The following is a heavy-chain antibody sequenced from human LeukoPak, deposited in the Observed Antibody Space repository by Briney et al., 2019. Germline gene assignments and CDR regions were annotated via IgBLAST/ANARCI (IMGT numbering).Heavy chain of an antibody. D-gene: IGHD3-10*01. Sequence: PGGSLRLSCAASGFTVSNNYISWVRQAPGKGLEWVSIIYSGGSSYNADSVKGRFTISRDNSMNTLYLHMNSLRAEDTAVYYCARVSWYYYGSGSFDSWGQGTLVTVSS. J-gene: IGHJ4*02. CDR3: ARVSWYYYGSGSFDS. CDR1: GFTVSNNY. V-gene: IGHV3-66*01. CDR2: IYSGGSS.